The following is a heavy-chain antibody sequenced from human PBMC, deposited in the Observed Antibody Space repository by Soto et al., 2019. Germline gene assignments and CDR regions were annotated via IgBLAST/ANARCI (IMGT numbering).Heavy chain of an antibody. J-gene: IGHJ4*02. CDR2: INPSGGST. CDR3: ARDGSGYDFWDGPYYFDY. CDR1: GYTFTSYY. V-gene: IGHV1-46*01. Sequence: ASVKVSCKASGYTFTSYYMHWVRQAPGQGLEWMGIINPSGGSTSYAQKFQGRVTMTRDMSTSTVYMELSSLSAADTAVYYCARDGSGYDFWDGPYYFDYWGQGIQVTVSS. D-gene: IGHD3-3*01.